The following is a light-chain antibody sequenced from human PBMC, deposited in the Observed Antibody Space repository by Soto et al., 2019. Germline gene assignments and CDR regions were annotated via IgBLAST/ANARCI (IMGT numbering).Light chain of an antibody. Sequence: EIVVTQSPATLSVSPGERVTLSCRASQSVSSSLAWYQQRPGQAPRLLIYDTSTRAAGIAARFSGSGSGTEFTLTISSLQSEDSAVYYCQQYVHWPPGAFGQATTVEIK. V-gene: IGKV3-15*01. CDR1: QSVSSS. J-gene: IGKJ1*01. CDR3: QQYVHWPPGA. CDR2: DTS.